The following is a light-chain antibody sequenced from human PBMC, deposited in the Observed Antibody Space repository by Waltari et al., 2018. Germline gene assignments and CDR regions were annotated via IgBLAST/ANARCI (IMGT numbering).Light chain of an antibody. Sequence: EILLTRSPGTLSLSPGERATLSCRASQSVSSSYLAWYQQKPGQAPRLLIYGASSRATGIPDRFSGSGSGTDFTLTISRLDPEDFAVYYCQQYGSSPRTFGQGTTVDIK. V-gene: IGKV3-20*01. CDR3: QQYGSSPRT. J-gene: IGKJ1*01. CDR1: QSVSSSY. CDR2: GAS.